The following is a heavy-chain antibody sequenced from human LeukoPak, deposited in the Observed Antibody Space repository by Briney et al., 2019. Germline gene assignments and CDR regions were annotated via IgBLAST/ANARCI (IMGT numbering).Heavy chain of an antibody. CDR2: MNPNSGNT. D-gene: IGHD4-17*01. Sequence: VGPVKISCKASGYTFTNYDINRVRQATRQGLEWMGWMNPNSGNTGYAQKVQGRVTMTRDTSISTAYMELSSLTSEDTAVYYCARAGLDYGDYVGHFDYWGQGTLVTVSS. V-gene: IGHV1-8*01. J-gene: IGHJ4*02. CDR1: GYTFTNYD. CDR3: ARAGLDYGDYVGHFDY.